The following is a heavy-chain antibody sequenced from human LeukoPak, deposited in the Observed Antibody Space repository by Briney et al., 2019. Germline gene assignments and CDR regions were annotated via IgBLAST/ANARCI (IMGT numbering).Heavy chain of an antibody. CDR2: IYYSGST. J-gene: IGHJ4*02. D-gene: IGHD3-9*01. Sequence: PSQTLSLTCPVSGGSISSGVYYWSWIRQHPGKGLEWIGYIYYSGSTYYNPSLKSRVTISVDTSKNQFSLKLSSVTAADTAVYYCARASGIYFDWLLSRWYFDYWGQGTLVTVSS. V-gene: IGHV4-31*03. CDR1: GGSISSGVYY. CDR3: ARASGIYFDWLLSRWYFDY.